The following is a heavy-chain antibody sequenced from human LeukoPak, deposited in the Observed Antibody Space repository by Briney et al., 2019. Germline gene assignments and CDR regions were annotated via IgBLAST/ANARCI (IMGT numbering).Heavy chain of an antibody. Sequence: GGSLRLSCAASGFTFSSYWMHWVRQAPGKGLVWVSSISSSGSYMYYVDSVKGRFTISRDNAKNSLYLQMNSLRAEDTAVYYCARGGVGLIIIPGWEYDYYGMDVWGQGTTVTVSS. CDR3: ARGGVGLIIIPGWEYDYYGMDV. CDR1: GFTFSSYW. D-gene: IGHD3/OR15-3a*01. CDR2: ISSSGSYM. V-gene: IGHV3-21*01. J-gene: IGHJ6*02.